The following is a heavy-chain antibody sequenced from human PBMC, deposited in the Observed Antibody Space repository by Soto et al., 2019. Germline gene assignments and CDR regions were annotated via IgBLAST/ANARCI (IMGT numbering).Heavy chain of an antibody. Sequence: QVQLVESGGGVVQPGRSLRLSCAASGFTFSSYGMHWVRQAPGKGLEWVAVISYDGSNKYYADSVKGRFTISRDNSKNTLYLQMNSLRAEDTAVYYCAKDPSRLVMITFGGVIANWGQGTLVTVSS. CDR2: ISYDGSNK. J-gene: IGHJ4*02. V-gene: IGHV3-30*18. CDR1: GFTFSSYG. D-gene: IGHD3-16*01. CDR3: AKDPSRLVMITFGGVIAN.